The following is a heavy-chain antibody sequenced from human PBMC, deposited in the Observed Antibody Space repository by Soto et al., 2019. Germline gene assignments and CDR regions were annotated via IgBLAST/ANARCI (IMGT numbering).Heavy chain of an antibody. CDR1: GGSFSNDY. CDR2: IFHSGIT. D-gene: IGHD3-22*01. J-gene: IGHJ5*01. V-gene: IGHV4-59*01. Sequence: SETLSLTCFISGGSFSNDYWTWIRQSPGKGLEWIGYIFHSGITDYNPSVTSRVTISIDKSRNLFSLNLTSVTAADTAVYYCARDRDFYDSRGYYRTLDSWGQGTRGAVSS. CDR3: ARDRDFYDSRGYYRTLDS.